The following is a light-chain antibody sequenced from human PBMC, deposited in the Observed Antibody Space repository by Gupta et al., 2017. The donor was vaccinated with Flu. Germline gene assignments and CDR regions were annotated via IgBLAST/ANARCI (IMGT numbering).Light chain of an antibody. V-gene: IGKV1-39*01. CDR3: QQSFRSPPT. Sequence: DIQMTQSPSSLSASVGDRVTITCRASEGIRSYLNWYHQKPGKAPQLLIYGSSKLLIGVPSRFSGSGSGTECTLTSVTLQPEDFGTYYCQQSFRSPPTFGGGTKVE. CDR2: GSS. CDR1: EGIRSY. J-gene: IGKJ4*01.